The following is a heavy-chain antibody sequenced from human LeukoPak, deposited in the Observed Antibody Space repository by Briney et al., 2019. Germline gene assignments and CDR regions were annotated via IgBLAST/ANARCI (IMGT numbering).Heavy chain of an antibody. Sequence: PSETLSLTCTVSGGSISSYYWSWIRQPAGKGLEWIGRIHTSGNTDYNPSLKSRVTMSVDTSKNQFSLKLNSVTAADTAVYYCARGGSMTARPFVSIDYWGQGTLVTVSS. J-gene: IGHJ4*02. V-gene: IGHV4-4*07. CDR2: IHTSGNT. CDR1: GGSISSYY. CDR3: ARGGSMTARPFVSIDY. D-gene: IGHD2-21*02.